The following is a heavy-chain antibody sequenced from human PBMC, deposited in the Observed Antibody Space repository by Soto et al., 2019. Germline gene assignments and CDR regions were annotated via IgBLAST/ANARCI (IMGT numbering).Heavy chain of an antibody. CDR1: GFSLSTSGVS. J-gene: IGHJ6*02. V-gene: IGHV2-5*02. CDR2: IYWDDDK. Sequence: QITLKESGPTLVKPTQTLTLTCTFSGFSLSTSGVSVGWIRQPPGKALEWLALIYWDDDKRYSPSLKSRLTIPKDTSQNQVVLRMTNIDPVDTATYYCAHSRCGGDCLQSYPSHYYYGMDVWGQGTTVTVSS. D-gene: IGHD2-21*02. CDR3: AHSRCGGDCLQSYPSHYYYGMDV.